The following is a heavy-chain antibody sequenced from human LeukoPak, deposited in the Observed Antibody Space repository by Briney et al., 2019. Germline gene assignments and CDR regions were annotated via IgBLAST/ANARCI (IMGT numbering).Heavy chain of an antibody. Sequence: SETLSLTCTVSGGSITTYYWSWIRQPPGKGLEWIGYIHYSGSTNYNPSLKSRVTISVDTSKNQFSLKLSSVTAADTAVYYCARGGTYYYYGMDVWGQGTTVTVSS. V-gene: IGHV4-59*01. CDR1: GGSITTYY. J-gene: IGHJ6*02. D-gene: IGHD1-7*01. CDR3: ARGGTYYYYGMDV. CDR2: IHYSGST.